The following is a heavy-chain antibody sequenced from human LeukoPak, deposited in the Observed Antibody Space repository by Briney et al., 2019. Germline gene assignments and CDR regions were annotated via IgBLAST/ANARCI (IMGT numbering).Heavy chain of an antibody. Sequence: SETLSLTCTVSGGSISSSSYYWGWIRQPPGKGLEWIGSIYYSGSTYYNPSLKSRVTISVDTSKNQFSLKLSSVTAADTAVYYCARVDCSSTSCYSYYFDYWGQGTLVTVSS. CDR1: GGSISSSSYY. D-gene: IGHD2-2*02. J-gene: IGHJ4*02. CDR2: IYYSGST. CDR3: ARVDCSSTSCYSYYFDY. V-gene: IGHV4-39*07.